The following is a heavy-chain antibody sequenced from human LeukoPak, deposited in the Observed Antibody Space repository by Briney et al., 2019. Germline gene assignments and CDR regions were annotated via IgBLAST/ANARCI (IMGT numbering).Heavy chain of an antibody. D-gene: IGHD1-26*01. V-gene: IGHV3-23*01. CDR3: AKAYAFVGANYFDY. CDR1: GFTFSTYA. J-gene: IGHJ4*02. Sequence: PGGSLRPSCAASGFTFSTYAMSWVRQAPGKGLEWVSAIGDTTYYVDSVKGRFTISRDNSKNTLYLQMNNLRAEDAAIYYCAKAYAFVGANYFDYWGQGTLVTVSS. CDR2: IGDTT.